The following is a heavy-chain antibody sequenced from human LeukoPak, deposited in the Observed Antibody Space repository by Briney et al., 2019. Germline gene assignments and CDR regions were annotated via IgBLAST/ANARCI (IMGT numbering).Heavy chain of an antibody. CDR2: IYYSGST. V-gene: IGHV4-59*12. D-gene: IGHD3-10*01. CDR3: ARGELAYGSGSSMDV. J-gene: IGHJ6*02. Sequence: SETLSLTCTVSGGSISNYYWSWIRQPPGKGLEWIGYIYYSGSTNYNPSLESRVTISVDTSKNQFSLKLSSVTAADTAVYYCARGELAYGSGSSMDVWGQGTTVTVSS. CDR1: GGSISNYY.